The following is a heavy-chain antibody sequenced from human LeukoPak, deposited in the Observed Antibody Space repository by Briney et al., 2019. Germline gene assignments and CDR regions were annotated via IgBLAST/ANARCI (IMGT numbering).Heavy chain of an antibody. CDR1: GFSVSTKY. V-gene: IGHV3-66*01. D-gene: IGHD1-26*01. J-gene: IGHJ4*02. CDR2: IYGADGT. CDR3: ARDGLLGATNPFDY. Sequence: GGSLRLSCAASGFSVSTKYMSWVRQAAGKGLEWVSIIYGADGTYYADSVKGRFTISRDNSKNTLYLQMNSLRPEDTAVYYCARDGLLGATNPFDYWGQGTLVTVSS.